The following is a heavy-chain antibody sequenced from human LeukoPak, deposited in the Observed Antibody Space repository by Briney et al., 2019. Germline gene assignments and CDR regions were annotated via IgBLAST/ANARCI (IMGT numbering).Heavy chain of an antibody. CDR2: IYYSGST. CDR1: GGSISSSSYY. Sequence: RSSETLSLTCTVSGGSISSSSYYWGWIRQPPGKGLEWIGSIYYSGSTYYNPSLKSRVTISVDTSKNQFSLKLSSVTAADTAVYYCARDGSVYRIVVVPAASGYYFDYWGQGTLVTVSS. V-gene: IGHV4-39*07. D-gene: IGHD2-2*01. CDR3: ARDGSVYRIVVVPAASGYYFDY. J-gene: IGHJ4*02.